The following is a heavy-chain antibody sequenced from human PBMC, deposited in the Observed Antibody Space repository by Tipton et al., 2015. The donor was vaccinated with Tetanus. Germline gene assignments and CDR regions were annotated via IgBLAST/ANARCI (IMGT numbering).Heavy chain of an antibody. V-gene: IGHV4-30-2*05. Sequence: TLSLTCNVTGALLTAGGYSWGWIRQPPGQGLEWIGYIYQTGSTYFNPSLRSRLTMSVDTSKNQISLNLSSVTAADTAVYYCARDQGGGRVVRLNWFDPWGQGVLVTVSS. CDR3: ARDQGGGRVVRLNWFDP. CDR2: IYQTGST. CDR1: GALLTAGGYS. J-gene: IGHJ5*02. D-gene: IGHD6-6*01.